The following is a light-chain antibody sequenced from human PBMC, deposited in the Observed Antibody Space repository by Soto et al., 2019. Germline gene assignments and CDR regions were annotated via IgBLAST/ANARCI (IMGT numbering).Light chain of an antibody. Sequence: QSALTQPRSVSGSPGQSVTISCIGTSSDVDDYNFVSWYQQHPGTAPKLMIYDVTKRPSGVPGRFSGSRSGNTASLTISGLQIEDEAHYYCCSYAGGYFFEVIFGGGTQLTVL. J-gene: IGLJ7*01. CDR1: SSDVDDYNF. CDR2: DVT. V-gene: IGLV2-11*01. CDR3: CSYAGGYFFEVI.